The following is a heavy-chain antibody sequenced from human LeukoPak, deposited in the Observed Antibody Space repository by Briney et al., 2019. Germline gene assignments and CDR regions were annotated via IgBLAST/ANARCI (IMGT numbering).Heavy chain of an antibody. CDR2: INPNSGGT. V-gene: IGHV1-2*02. CDR3: ARGGQSVYYYYYMDV. Sequence: ASVKVSCKASRYTFTGYYMHWVRQAPGQGLEWMGWINPNSGGTDYAQKLQGRVTMTTDTSTSTAYMELRSLRSDDTAVYYCARGGQSVYYYYYMDVWGKGTTVTVSS. D-gene: IGHD5-12*01. CDR1: RYTFTGYY. J-gene: IGHJ6*03.